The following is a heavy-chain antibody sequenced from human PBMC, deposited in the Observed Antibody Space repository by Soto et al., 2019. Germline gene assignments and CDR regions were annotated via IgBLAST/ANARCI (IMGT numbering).Heavy chain of an antibody. V-gene: IGHV4-59*01. J-gene: IGHJ5*02. CDR3: ARTIVVVPAAQNWFDP. CDR2: IYYSGST. Sequence: SETLSLTCTVSGGSISSYYWSWIRQPPGKGLEWIGYIYYSGSTNYNPSLKSRVTISVDTSKNQFSLKLSSVTAADTAVYYCARTIVVVPAAQNWFDPWGQGTLVTSPQ. CDR1: GGSISSYY. D-gene: IGHD2-2*01.